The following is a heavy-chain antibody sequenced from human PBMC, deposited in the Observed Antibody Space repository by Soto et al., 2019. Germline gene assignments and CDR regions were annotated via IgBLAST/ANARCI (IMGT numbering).Heavy chain of an antibody. D-gene: IGHD1-26*01. CDR2: ISGDGNDK. V-gene: IGHV3-30*03. CDR1: GFFFRNFG. Sequence: QVQLVESGGGVVQPGRSLRLSCAASGFFFRNFGMHWVRRAPGKGLEWVAAISGDGNDKYYPDSMKGRFTISRDNFNNTLYLQLNSLRPEDTAVYHCVQGASPAHQPLDSWGQGVLVTVSS. CDR3: VQGASPAHQPLDS. J-gene: IGHJ4*02.